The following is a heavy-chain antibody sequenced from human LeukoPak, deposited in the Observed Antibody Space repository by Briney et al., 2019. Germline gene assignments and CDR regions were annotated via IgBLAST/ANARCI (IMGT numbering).Heavy chain of an antibody. CDR1: GGSISSYY. J-gene: IGHJ4*02. CDR2: IYYSGST. D-gene: IGHD6-13*01. Sequence: SETLSLTCTGSGGSISSYYWSWIRQPPGKGLEWIGYIYYSGSTNYNPSLKSRVTISVDTSKNQFSLKLSSVTAADTAVYYCARHYGVAAAGTEYFDYWGQGTLVTVSS. V-gene: IGHV4-59*08. CDR3: ARHYGVAAAGTEYFDY.